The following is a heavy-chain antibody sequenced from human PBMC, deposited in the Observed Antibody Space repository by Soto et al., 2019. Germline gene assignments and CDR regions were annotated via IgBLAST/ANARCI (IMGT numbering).Heavy chain of an antibody. CDR3: ARDDSGFSGSHYIDYFNY. CDR1: GYTFTSYY. CDR2: IKPTGGST. D-gene: IGHD1-26*01. Sequence: GASVKVSCKASGYTFTSYYMHWVRQAPGQGLEWMGIIKPTGGSTTYAQKFQGRVTMTRDTSTSTVYMQLSSLTSEDTAVYYCARDDSGFSGSHYIDYFNYWGQGALVTVSS. J-gene: IGHJ4*02. V-gene: IGHV1-46*01.